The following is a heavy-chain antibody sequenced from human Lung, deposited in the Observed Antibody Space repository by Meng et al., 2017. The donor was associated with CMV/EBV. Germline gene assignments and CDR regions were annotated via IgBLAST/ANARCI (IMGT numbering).Heavy chain of an antibody. CDR2: IYYSDST. V-gene: IGHV4-31*03. Sequence: SETLSLXCTVSGGSINSYTYYWAWIRQHPGKGLEWIGYIYYSDSTHYNPSLRSRVTITADTSKNQFSLKMNSVTAADAAVYYCARAPQIYCISPNCYLPGEYLDRWGRGTXVTVSS. D-gene: IGHD2-2*01. CDR1: GGSINSYTYY. CDR3: ARAPQIYCISPNCYLPGEYLDR. J-gene: IGHJ2*01.